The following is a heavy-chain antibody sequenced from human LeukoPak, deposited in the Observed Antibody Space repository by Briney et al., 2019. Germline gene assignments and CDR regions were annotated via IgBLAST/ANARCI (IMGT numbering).Heavy chain of an antibody. CDR1: GFTFDDYT. CDR3: AQGPSGYDYYYYYYMDV. V-gene: IGHV3-43*01. D-gene: IGHD5-12*01. CDR2: ISWDGGNT. Sequence: GGSLRLSCAASGFTFDDYTMHWVRQAPGKGLEWVSLISWDGGNTYYADSVKGRFTISRDNSKNSQYLQMNSLRTEDTALYYCAQGPSGYDYYYYYYMDVWGKGTTVTVSS. J-gene: IGHJ6*03.